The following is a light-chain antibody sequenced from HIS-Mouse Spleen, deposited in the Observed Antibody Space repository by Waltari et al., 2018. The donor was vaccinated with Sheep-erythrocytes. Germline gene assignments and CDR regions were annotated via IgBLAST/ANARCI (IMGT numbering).Light chain of an antibody. CDR1: QSVSSY. CDR3: QQRSNWPPIT. Sequence: EIVLTQSPATLSLFPGERATLSCRASQSVSSYLAGYQQKPGQAPRLLSYDASNRATGIPARFSGSGSGTDFTLTISSLEPEDFAVYYCQQRSNWPPITFGQGTRLEIK. J-gene: IGKJ5*01. CDR2: DAS. V-gene: IGKV3-11*01.